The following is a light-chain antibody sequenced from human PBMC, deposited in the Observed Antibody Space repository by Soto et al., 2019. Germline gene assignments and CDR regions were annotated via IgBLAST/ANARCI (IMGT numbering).Light chain of an antibody. CDR1: QTISSW. J-gene: IGKJ1*01. CDR3: QQYNSYSPT. V-gene: IGKV1-5*03. Sequence: DIQMTQSPSTLSGSVGDRVTITCRASQTISSWLAWYQQKPGKAPKLLIYKASSLESGVPSRFSGSGSGTEFTLTISSLQPDDFATYYCQQYNSYSPTFGQGTMVDVK. CDR2: KAS.